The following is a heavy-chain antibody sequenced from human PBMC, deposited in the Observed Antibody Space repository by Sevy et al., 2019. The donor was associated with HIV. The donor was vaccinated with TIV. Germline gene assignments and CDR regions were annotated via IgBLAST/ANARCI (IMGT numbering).Heavy chain of an antibody. CDR1: GFTFSSYS. Sequence: GGSLRLSCAASGFTFSSYSMNWVRQAPGKGLEWVSSISSSSSYIYYADSVKGRFTISRDNAKNSLYLQMNSLRAEDTAVYYCARDSGGKWELHVARYFDYWGQGTMVTVSS. J-gene: IGHJ4*02. D-gene: IGHD1-26*01. V-gene: IGHV3-21*01. CDR2: ISSSSSYI. CDR3: ARDSGGKWELHVARYFDY.